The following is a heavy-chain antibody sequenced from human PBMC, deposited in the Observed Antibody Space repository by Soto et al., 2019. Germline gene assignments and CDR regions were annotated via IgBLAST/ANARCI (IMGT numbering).Heavy chain of an antibody. D-gene: IGHD5-18*01. CDR2: IYSGGST. CDR1: GFTVSNKY. CDR3: ETSYSYGYFYYYGLEV. V-gene: IGHV3-53*01. Sequence: GGSLRLSCAAFGFTVSNKYMSWVRQAPGKGLEWVSVIYSGGSTYYADSVKGRFTISRDTSKNMLYLQMNSLSAEETAVYYCETSYSYGYFYYYGLEVWGQGTTVTVSS. J-gene: IGHJ6*02.